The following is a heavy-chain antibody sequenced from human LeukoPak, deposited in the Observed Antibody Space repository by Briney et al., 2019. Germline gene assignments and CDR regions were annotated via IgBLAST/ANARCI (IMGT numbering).Heavy chain of an antibody. J-gene: IGHJ1*01. CDR1: DSYISDYY. D-gene: IGHD3-16*01. CDR2: IYYSGGA. CDR3: ARDASTRKYFQH. Sequence: SETLSLTCTVSDSYISDYYWSWIRQPPGKGLEWLGYIYYSGGADYNPSLKSRVTVSVDTSKNQFSLKLTSVTAADTAVYYCARDASTRKYFQHWGQGTLVTVSS. V-gene: IGHV4-59*01.